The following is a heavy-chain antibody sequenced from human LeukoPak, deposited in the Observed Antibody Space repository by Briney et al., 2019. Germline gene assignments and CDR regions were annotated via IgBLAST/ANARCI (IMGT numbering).Heavy chain of an antibody. CDR1: GGSISSSSYY. Sequence: AETLSLTCTVSGGSISSSSYYWGWIRQPPGKGLEWIGSIYYSGSTYYNPSLKSRVTISVDTSKNQFSLKLSSVTAADTAAYYCARLGYCSGGSCYYYYYMDVWGKGTTVTVSS. J-gene: IGHJ6*03. D-gene: IGHD2-15*01. CDR3: ARLGYCSGGSCYYYYYMDV. CDR2: IYYSGST. V-gene: IGHV4-39*07.